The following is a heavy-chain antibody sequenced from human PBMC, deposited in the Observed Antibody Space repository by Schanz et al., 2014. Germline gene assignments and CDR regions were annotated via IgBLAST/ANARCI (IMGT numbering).Heavy chain of an antibody. Sequence: EVQLLESGGGLVQPGGSLRLSCAASGFTFSNYVMSWVRQAPGKGLEWVSAINTGVNTYYADSVRGRFTMSRDNSKNTLYLQMNSLRAGDAAVYYCAKGRFGELSAFDIWGQGTMVTVSS. CDR1: GFTFSNYV. J-gene: IGHJ3*02. CDR2: INTGVNT. D-gene: IGHD3-10*01. V-gene: IGHV3-23*01. CDR3: AKGRFGELSAFDI.